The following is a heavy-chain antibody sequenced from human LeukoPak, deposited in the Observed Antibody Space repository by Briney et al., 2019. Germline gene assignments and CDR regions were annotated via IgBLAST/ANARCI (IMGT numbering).Heavy chain of an antibody. V-gene: IGHV3-30-3*01. D-gene: IGHD2-2*01. CDR2: ISYDGSNK. J-gene: IGHJ6*02. CDR3: ARDRDIVVVPAAYTAKNYYYYGMDV. CDR1: GFTFSSYA. Sequence: GGSLRLSCAASGFTFSSYAMHWVRQAPGKGLEWVAVISYDGSNKYYADSVKGRFTISRDNSKNTLYLQMNSLRAEDTAVYYCARDRDIVVVPAAYTAKNYYYYGMDVWGQGTTVTVSS.